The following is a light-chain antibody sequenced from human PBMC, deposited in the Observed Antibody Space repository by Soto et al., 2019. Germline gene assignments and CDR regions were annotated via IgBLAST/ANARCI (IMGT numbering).Light chain of an antibody. J-gene: IGKJ4*01. CDR3: HQYDNWLT. Sequence: EIVLTQSPGTLSLSPGERATLSCRASQSVSSSYLAWYQQKPGQAPRLLIYGASSRATGIPDRFSGSGSGTDFTLTISRLEPEDFAVYYCHQYDNWLTFGGGTKVEIK. V-gene: IGKV3-20*01. CDR2: GAS. CDR1: QSVSSSY.